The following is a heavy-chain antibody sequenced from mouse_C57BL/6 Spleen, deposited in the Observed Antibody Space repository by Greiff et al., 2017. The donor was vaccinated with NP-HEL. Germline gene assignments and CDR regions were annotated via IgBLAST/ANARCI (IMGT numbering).Heavy chain of an antibody. V-gene: IGHV1-82*01. Sequence: VQLQQSGPELVKPGASVKISCKASGYAFSSSWMNWVKQRPGKGLEWIGRIYPGDGDTNYNGKFKGKATLTADKSSSTAYMQLSSLTSEDSAVYFWASSLRSYWYFDVWGTGTTVTVSS. CDR2: IYPGDGDT. CDR1: GYAFSSSW. D-gene: IGHD2-12*01. CDR3: ASSLRSYWYFDV. J-gene: IGHJ1*03.